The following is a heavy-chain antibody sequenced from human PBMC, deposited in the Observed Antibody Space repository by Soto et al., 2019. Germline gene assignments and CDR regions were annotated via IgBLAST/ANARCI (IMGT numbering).Heavy chain of an antibody. J-gene: IGHJ4*02. CDR3: ARGERRTYYFDY. CDR2: IYYSGST. CDR1: GGSIISYY. V-gene: IGHV4-59*01. Sequence: PSETLSLTCTVSGGSIISYYWSWIRQPPGKGLEWIGYIYYSGSTNYNPSLKSRVTISVDTSKNQFSLKLSSVTAADTAVYYCARGERRTYYFDYWGQGTLVTVSS.